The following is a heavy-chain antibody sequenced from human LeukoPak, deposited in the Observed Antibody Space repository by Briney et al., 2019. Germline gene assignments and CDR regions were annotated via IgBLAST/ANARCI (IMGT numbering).Heavy chain of an antibody. CDR1: GFTFSSYA. CDR2: ISGSGGST. D-gene: IGHD3-16*02. Sequence: GGSLRLSCAASGFTFSSYAMSWVRQAPGRGLEWVSAISGSGGSTYYADSVKGRFTISRDNSKNTLYLQMNSLRAEDTAVYYCVAFGGVIVPPTADYWGQGTLVTVSS. J-gene: IGHJ4*02. CDR3: VAFGGVIVPPTADY. V-gene: IGHV3-23*01.